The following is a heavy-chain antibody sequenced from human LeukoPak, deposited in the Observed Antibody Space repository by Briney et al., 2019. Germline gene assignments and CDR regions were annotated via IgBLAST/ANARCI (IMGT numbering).Heavy chain of an antibody. CDR2: KSKTDGGTT. D-gene: IGHD3-3*01. V-gene: IGHV3-15*01. CDR3: TTKVWSYYYYYGMDV. CDR1: GFTFSNAW. Sequence: GGSLRLSCAASGFTFSNAWMSWVRQAPGKGLEWVDRKSKTDGGTTDYAAPVKGRFTISRDDSKNALYLQMNSLKTEDTAVYYCTTKVWSYYYYYGMDVWGKGTTVTVSS. J-gene: IGHJ6*04.